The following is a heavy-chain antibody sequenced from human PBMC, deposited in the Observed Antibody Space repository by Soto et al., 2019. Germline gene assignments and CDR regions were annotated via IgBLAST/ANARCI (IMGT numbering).Heavy chain of an antibody. CDR1: GFTFSDHW. D-gene: IGHD2-21*01. CDR2: IKGDGSIT. Sequence: EVQLVESGGGLVQPGGSLRLSCAASGFTFSDHWIHWVRQGPGEGLVWVSRIKGDGSITNYADSVKGRFTISRDHAKNTVYLQINSLRVEDTALYYCARGLRGAYGMDVWGQGTTVTVSS. CDR3: ARGLRGAYGMDV. J-gene: IGHJ6*02. V-gene: IGHV3-74*01.